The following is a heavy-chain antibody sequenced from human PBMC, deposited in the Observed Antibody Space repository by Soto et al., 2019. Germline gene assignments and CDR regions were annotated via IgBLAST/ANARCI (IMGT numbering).Heavy chain of an antibody. D-gene: IGHD1-1*01. CDR3: AKEGPITNWYFDY. CDR2: ISYDGKVA. V-gene: IGHV3-30*18. CDR1: GFTFSSYG. Sequence: QVQLVESGGGVVQPGRSLRLSCAASGFTFSSYGMHWVRQAPGKGLEWVTVISYDGKVAYYADSVKGRFTISRDNSKNTLSLKMNSLRPEDTAMYYCAKEGPITNWYFDYWGQGTLVTVSS. J-gene: IGHJ4*02.